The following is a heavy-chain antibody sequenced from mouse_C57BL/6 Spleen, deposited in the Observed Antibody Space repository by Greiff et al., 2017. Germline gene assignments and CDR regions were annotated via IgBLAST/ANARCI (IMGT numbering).Heavy chain of an antibody. CDR2: ISDGGSYT. Sequence: DVQLQESGGGLVKPGGSLKLSCAASGFTFSSYAMSWVRQTPEKRLEWVATISDGGSYTYYPDNVKGRFTISRDNAKNNLYLQMSHLKSEDTAMYYCARDGGTTVAWYFDVWGTGTTVTVSS. D-gene: IGHD1-1*01. V-gene: IGHV5-4*01. CDR1: GFTFSSYA. J-gene: IGHJ1*03. CDR3: ARDGGTTVAWYFDV.